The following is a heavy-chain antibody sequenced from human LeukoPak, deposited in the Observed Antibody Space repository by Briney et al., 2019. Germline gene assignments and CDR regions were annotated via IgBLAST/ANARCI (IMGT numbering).Heavy chain of an antibody. V-gene: IGHV3-23*01. CDR1: GFTFSSYA. D-gene: IGHD6-13*01. J-gene: IGHJ4*02. CDR3: AGGGRIAAAVGYFDY. Sequence: GGSLRLSCAASGFTFSSYAMSWVRQAPGKGLEWVSAISGSGGSTYYADSVKGRFTISRDNSKNTLYLQMNSLRAEDTAVYYCAGGGRIAAAVGYFDYWGQGTLVTVSS. CDR2: ISGSGGST.